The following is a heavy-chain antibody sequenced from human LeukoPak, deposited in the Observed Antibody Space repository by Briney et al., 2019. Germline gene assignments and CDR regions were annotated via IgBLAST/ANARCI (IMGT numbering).Heavy chain of an antibody. CDR3: ARDPYVSNFDY. V-gene: IGHV3-7*03. J-gene: IGHJ4*02. CDR2: IKEDGSET. D-gene: IGHD3-10*02. Sequence: GGSLRLSCAASGFTFSNYWMSWVRQAPGKGPEWMGNIKEDGSETYYVDPVKGRFTISRDNAQNSLYLHMHSLRVEDTAVYHCARDPYVSNFDYWGQGTLVTVSS. CDR1: GFTFSNYW.